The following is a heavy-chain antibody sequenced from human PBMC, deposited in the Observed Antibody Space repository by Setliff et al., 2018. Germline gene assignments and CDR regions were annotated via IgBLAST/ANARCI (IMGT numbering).Heavy chain of an antibody. J-gene: IGHJ4*02. CDR1: GGSISSSSYY. Sequence: SETLSLTCTVSGGSISSSSYYWGWIRQPPGKGLEWIGSIYYSGSTYYSPPLKSRVTISVDTSKNQFSLKLSSVTAADTAVYYCARRETYYNFWSGYYAYWGQGTLVTVSS. CDR2: IYYSGST. CDR3: ARRETYYNFWSGYYAY. D-gene: IGHD3-3*01. V-gene: IGHV4-39*07.